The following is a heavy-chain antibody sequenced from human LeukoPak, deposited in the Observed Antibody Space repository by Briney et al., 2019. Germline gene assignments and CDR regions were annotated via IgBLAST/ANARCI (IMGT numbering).Heavy chain of an antibody. V-gene: IGHV3-33*08. CDR1: GFTFSAFS. CDR3: ARDSYGMDV. Sequence: GGSLRLSCAASGFTFSAFSMTWVRQAPGKGLEWVAVIWYHGSNKYYADSVKGRFTISRENSKNTLYLQMNSLRAEDTAVYYCARDSYGMDVWGQGTTVTVSS. J-gene: IGHJ6*02. CDR2: IWYHGSNK.